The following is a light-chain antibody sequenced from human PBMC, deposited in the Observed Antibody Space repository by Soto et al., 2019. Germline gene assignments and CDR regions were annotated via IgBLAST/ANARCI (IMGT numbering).Light chain of an antibody. Sequence: QSALTQPPSASGTPGQRVTISCSGSSSNIGKSSVHWFQQLPGTAPKLLMHTDSKRPSGVPDRFSGSKSGTSASLAITGLQSEDEADYICAAWDDSLNGFVFGTGTKVTVL. CDR1: SSNIGKSS. CDR3: AAWDDSLNGFV. V-gene: IGLV1-44*01. CDR2: TDS. J-gene: IGLJ1*01.